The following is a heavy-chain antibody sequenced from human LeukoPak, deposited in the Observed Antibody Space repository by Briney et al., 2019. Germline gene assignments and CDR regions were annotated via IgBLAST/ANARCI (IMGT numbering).Heavy chain of an antibody. Sequence: PSETLSLTCAVYGGSFSGYYWSWIRRPPGKGLEWIGEINHSGSTNYNPSLKSRVTISVDTSKNQFSLKLSSVTAADTAVYYCAGDILTGYSYWGQGTLVTVSS. D-gene: IGHD3-9*01. CDR2: INHSGST. CDR3: AGDILTGYSY. J-gene: IGHJ4*02. CDR1: GGSFSGYY. V-gene: IGHV4-34*01.